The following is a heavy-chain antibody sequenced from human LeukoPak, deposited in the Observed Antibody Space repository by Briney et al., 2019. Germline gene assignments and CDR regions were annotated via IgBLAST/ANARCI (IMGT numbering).Heavy chain of an antibody. CDR3: AREAYCSGGSCYPPGDI. CDR1: GYTFTGYY. J-gene: IGHJ3*02. CDR2: INPNSGGT. Sequence: ASVKVSCKASGYTFTGYYMHWVRQAPGQGLEWMGWINPNSGGTNYAQKFQGRVTMTRDTSISTAYMELSRLRSDDTAVYYCAREAYCSGGSCYPPGDIWGQGTMVTVSS. D-gene: IGHD2-15*01. V-gene: IGHV1-2*02.